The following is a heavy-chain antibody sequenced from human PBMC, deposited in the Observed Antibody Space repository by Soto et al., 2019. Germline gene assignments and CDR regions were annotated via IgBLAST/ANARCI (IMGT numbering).Heavy chain of an antibody. J-gene: IGHJ5*02. CDR2: IYYSGST. V-gene: IGHV4-30-4*01. D-gene: IGHD3-3*01. CDR1: CGSISSGDYY. Sequence: SETLSLTCTVSCGSISSGDYYWSWIRQPPGKGLEWIGYIYYSGSTYYNPSLKSRVTISVDTSKNQFSLKLSSVTAADTAVYYCARTYYDFWSGYYWSDPWGQGTLVTVSS. CDR3: ARTYYDFWSGYYWSDP.